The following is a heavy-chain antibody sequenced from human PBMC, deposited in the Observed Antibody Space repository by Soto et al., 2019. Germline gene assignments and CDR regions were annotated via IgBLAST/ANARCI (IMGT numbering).Heavy chain of an antibody. CDR2: IYWDDDE. Sequence: ASGPTLVNPPQTLTLTCTFSGFSLSTTAEGVGWIRQPPGKALEWLALIYWDDDERYSPSLKSRLTITKDTSKNQVVLTMTNVDPVDTATYYCAHGSCSSADCYPNPYLDYWGQGTLVTVSS. D-gene: IGHD2-2*01. J-gene: IGHJ4*02. CDR3: AHGSCSSADCYPNPYLDY. CDR1: GFSLSTTAEG. V-gene: IGHV2-5*02.